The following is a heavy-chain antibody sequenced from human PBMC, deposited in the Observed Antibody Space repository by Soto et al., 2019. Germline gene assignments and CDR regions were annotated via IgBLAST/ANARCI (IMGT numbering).Heavy chain of an antibody. CDR1: GYTFTSYD. CDR3: ARYGPIVVVPAADYGMDV. D-gene: IGHD2-2*01. V-gene: IGHV1-8*01. CDR2: MNPNSGNT. J-gene: IGHJ6*02. Sequence: ASVKVSCKASGYTFTSYDINWVRQATGQWLEWMGWMNPNSGNTGYAQKFQGRVTMTRNTSISTAYMELSSLRSEDTAVYYCARYGPIVVVPAADYGMDVWGQGTTVTVSS.